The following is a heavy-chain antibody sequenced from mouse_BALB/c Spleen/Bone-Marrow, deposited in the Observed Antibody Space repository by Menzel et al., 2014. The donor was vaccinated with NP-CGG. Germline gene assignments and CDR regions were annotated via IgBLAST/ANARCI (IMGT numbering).Heavy chain of an antibody. V-gene: IGHV5-6-5*01. CDR2: ISSGGST. CDR1: GFTFSSYA. CDR3: ASYYDYTWFAY. J-gene: IGHJ3*01. D-gene: IGHD2-4*01. Sequence: VMLVESGGGLVKPGGSLKLSCAASGFTFSSYAMSWVRQTPEKRLEWVASISSGGSTYYPDSVKGRFTISRDNARNILYLQMSSLRSEDTAMYYCASYYDYTWFAYWGQGTLVTVSA.